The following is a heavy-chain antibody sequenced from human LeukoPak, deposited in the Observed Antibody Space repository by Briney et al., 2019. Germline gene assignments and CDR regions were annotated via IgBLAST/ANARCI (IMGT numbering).Heavy chain of an antibody. J-gene: IGHJ6*02. V-gene: IGHV3-23*01. D-gene: IGHD1-1*01. CDR3: AKVRASFYYGMDV. CDR1: GFTFSSYA. Sequence: GGSLRLSCAASGFTFSSYAMTWVRQAPGKGLEWVSASGSGGSTYYADSVKGRFTISRDNSKNTVYLQMNSLRAEDTAVYYCAKVRASFYYGMDVWGQGTTVTVSS. CDR2: SGSGGST.